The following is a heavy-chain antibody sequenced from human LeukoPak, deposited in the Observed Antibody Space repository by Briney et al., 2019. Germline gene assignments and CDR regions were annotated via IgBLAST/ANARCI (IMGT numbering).Heavy chain of an antibody. J-gene: IGHJ4*02. D-gene: IGHD2-2*01. CDR1: GGSISSYY. Sequence: SETLSLTCTVSGGSISSYYWSWIRQPPGKGLEWIGYIYYSGSTNYNPSLKSRVTISVDTSKNQFSLKLSSVTAADTAVYYCARESCSSTSCRLDYWGQGTLVTVSS. CDR3: ARESCSSTSCRLDY. CDR2: IYYSGST. V-gene: IGHV4-59*01.